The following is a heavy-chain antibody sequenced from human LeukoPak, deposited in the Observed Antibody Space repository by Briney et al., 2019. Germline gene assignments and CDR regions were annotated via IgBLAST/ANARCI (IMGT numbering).Heavy chain of an antibody. CDR3: ARVGTVTNFDY. J-gene: IGHJ4*02. CDR1: GFTFSSYA. CDR2: ISFDGSNE. D-gene: IGHD4-17*01. Sequence: GGSLRLSCAASGFTFSSYAMHWVRQAPGKGLEWVAVISFDGSNEYYADSVKGRFTISRDNSKNTLSLQMNSLRPEDTAVYYCARVGTVTNFDYWGQGTLVTVSS. V-gene: IGHV3-30*04.